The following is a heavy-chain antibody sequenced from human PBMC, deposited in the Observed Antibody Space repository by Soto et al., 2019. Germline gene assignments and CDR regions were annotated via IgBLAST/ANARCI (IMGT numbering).Heavy chain of an antibody. D-gene: IGHD6-6*01. CDR3: ARALYSSSSEWFDP. CDR2: IYYSGST. Sequence: ASETLSLTCTVSGGSISSYYWSWIRQPPGKGLEWIGYIYYSGSTNYNPSLKSRVTISVDTSKNQFSLKLSSVTAADTAVYYCARALYSSSSEWFDPWGQGTLVTVSS. J-gene: IGHJ5*02. V-gene: IGHV4-59*01. CDR1: GGSISSYY.